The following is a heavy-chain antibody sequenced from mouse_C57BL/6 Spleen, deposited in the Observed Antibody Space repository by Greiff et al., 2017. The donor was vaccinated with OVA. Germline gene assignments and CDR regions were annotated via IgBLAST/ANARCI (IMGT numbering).Heavy chain of an antibody. CDR3: TRYPTVVAKGSYFDY. V-gene: IGHV1-15*01. J-gene: IGHJ2*01. D-gene: IGHD1-1*01. CDR2: IDPETGGT. Sequence: QVQLQQSGAELVRPGASVTLSCKASGYTFTDYEMHWVKQTPVHGLEWIGAIDPETGGTAYNQKFKGKAILTADKSSSTAYMELRSLTSEDSAVYYCTRYPTVVAKGSYFDYWGQGTTLTVSS. CDR1: GYTFTDYE.